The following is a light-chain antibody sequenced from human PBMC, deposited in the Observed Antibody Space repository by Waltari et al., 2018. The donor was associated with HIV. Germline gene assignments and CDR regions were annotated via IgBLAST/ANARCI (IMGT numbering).Light chain of an antibody. Sequence: SVLTQPPSASGTPGQRVTISCSGSTSNIGSNDVFWYQHLPGAAPKLLIHRNNQRPSGVPDRFSGSTAGTSASLAISGLRSEDDSDYYCVAWDDSLRGVVFGGGTKVAAL. V-gene: IGLV1-47*01. CDR3: VAWDDSLRGVV. CDR2: RNN. CDR1: TSNIGSND. J-gene: IGLJ2*01.